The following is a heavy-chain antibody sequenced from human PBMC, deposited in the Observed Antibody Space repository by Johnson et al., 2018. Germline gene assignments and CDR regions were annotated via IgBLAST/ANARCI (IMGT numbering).Heavy chain of an antibody. V-gene: IGHV3-23*04. Sequence: EVQLVESGGGLVQPGGSLRFSCAASGFTFSDYAMSWVRQAPGKGLEWVSTITSSGGSTYYTDSGKGRFTISRDNSKHTRYLQMNSLRVEETAVYYCAKGSLMAPRECYFQHWGQGTLVTVSS. J-gene: IGHJ1*01. CDR3: AKGSLMAPRECYFQH. CDR1: GFTFSDYA. CDR2: ITSSGGST. D-gene: IGHD3-10*01.